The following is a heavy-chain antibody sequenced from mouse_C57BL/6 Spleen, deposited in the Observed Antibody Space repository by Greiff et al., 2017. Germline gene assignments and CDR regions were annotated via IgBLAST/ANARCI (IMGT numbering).Heavy chain of an antibody. CDR3: ASQTAQASWFAY. CDR2: IYPGDGDT. CDR1: GYAFTSSW. D-gene: IGHD3-2*02. J-gene: IGHJ3*01. Sequence: QVQLQQSGPELVKPGASVKISCKASGYAFTSSWMNWVKQRPGKGLEWIGRIYPGDGDTNYNGKFKGKDTLTADKSSSTAYMQLSSLTSEDSAVYFCASQTAQASWFAYWGQGTLVTVSA. V-gene: IGHV1-82*01.